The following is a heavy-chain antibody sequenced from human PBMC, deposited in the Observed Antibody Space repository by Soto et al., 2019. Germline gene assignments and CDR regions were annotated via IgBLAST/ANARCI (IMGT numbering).Heavy chain of an antibody. CDR2: IRKKTNRYTT. Sequence: DVQLVESGGGLVQPGGSLRVSCVASGFTFSDHYMDWVRQAPGKGLEWVGRIRKKTNRYTTEYAASVKGRFTVSRDDSKNSLFLQMNSLKNEDTAVYFCVRVDNNWILDYWGQGTLVTVSS. CDR3: VRVDNNWILDY. CDR1: GFTFSDHY. J-gene: IGHJ4*02. D-gene: IGHD5-18*01. V-gene: IGHV3-72*01.